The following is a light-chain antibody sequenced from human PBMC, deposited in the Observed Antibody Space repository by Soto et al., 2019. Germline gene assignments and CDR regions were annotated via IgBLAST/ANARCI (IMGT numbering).Light chain of an antibody. J-gene: IGKJ1*01. Sequence: DIQLTQSPSSLSASMGDRVIITCRASQSITGNLNWYHQKPGKAPKLLIYGASSLQSGVPSRFSGGGSGTTFTLTINGVQPEDFGSYYCQQSHSSPRTCGQGTTV. CDR1: QSITGN. CDR2: GAS. V-gene: IGKV1-39*01. CDR3: QQSHSSPRT.